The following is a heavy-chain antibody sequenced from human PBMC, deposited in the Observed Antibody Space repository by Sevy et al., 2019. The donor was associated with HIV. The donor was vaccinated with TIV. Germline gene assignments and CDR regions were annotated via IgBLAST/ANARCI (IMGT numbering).Heavy chain of an antibody. D-gene: IGHD3-10*01. CDR3: ARQYYGSGAYYNSFCDN. V-gene: IGHV5-51*01. Sequence: GESLKISCQGSGYRFTTYWIGWVRQMPGKGLEWMGIIYPGDSDTRYSPSFQGQVTISADKSISTASLQWSSLKASDTAMYFCARQYYGSGAYYNSFCDNWGQGTLVTVSS. CDR2: IYPGDSDT. CDR1: GYRFTTYW. J-gene: IGHJ4*02.